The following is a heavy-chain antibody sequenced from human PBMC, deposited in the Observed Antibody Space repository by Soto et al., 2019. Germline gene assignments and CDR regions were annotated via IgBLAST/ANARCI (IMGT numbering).Heavy chain of an antibody. CDR3: VKDPGARYNWFDP. CDR2: ISSNGGST. J-gene: IGHJ5*02. D-gene: IGHD1-26*01. Sequence: GGSLRLSXSASGFTFSSYAMHWVRQAPGKGLEYVSAISSNGGSTYYADSVKGRFTISRDNSKNTLYLQMSSLRAEDTAVYYCVKDPGARYNWFDPWGQGTLVTVSS. V-gene: IGHV3-64D*06. CDR1: GFTFSSYA.